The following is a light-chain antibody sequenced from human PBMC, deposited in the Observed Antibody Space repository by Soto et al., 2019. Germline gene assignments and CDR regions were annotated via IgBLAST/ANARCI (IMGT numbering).Light chain of an antibody. Sequence: SYELTQPPSVSVAPGKTARITCGGNNIGSKNVHWYQQKAGQAPVLVIYYDTDRPSGIPERFSGSNSGNTATLTISRVEVGDEADYYCQVWDSGSEQKVFGTGTKVTVL. CDR3: QVWDSGSEQKV. CDR2: YDT. CDR1: NIGSKN. J-gene: IGLJ1*01. V-gene: IGLV3-21*04.